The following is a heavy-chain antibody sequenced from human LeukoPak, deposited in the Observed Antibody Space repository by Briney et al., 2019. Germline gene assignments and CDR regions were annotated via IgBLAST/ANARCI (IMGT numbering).Heavy chain of an antibody. Sequence: GGSLRLSCAASGFTFSSHTMNWVRQAPGKGLEWVSSISSSSSYIYYADSVKGRFTISRDNAKKSLYLQMNSLRAEDTAVYYCARDDTIGRGRRRFDYWGQGTLVTVPS. J-gene: IGHJ4*02. D-gene: IGHD3-9*01. CDR3: ARDDTIGRGRRRFDY. CDR1: GFTFSSHT. CDR2: ISSSSSYI. V-gene: IGHV3-21*01.